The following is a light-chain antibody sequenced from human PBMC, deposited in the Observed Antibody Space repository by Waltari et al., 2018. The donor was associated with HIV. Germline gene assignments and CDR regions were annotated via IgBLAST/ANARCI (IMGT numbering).Light chain of an antibody. V-gene: IGLV1-47*01. CDR2: KTY. CDR1: RSNIGTNF. J-gene: IGLJ2*01. Sequence: QSVLTQPPSASGTPGQRVTISCSGSRSNIGTNFVSWYQQTRGTTPKLLIHKTYQRPSGVPDRFSGSKSGTSAALTISGLRSEDEADYFCAAWDDSLSGHVAFGGGTRVTVL. CDR3: AAWDDSLSGHVA.